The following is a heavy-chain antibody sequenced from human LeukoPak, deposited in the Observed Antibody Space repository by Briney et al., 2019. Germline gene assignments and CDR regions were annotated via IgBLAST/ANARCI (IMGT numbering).Heavy chain of an antibody. CDR2: ISYDGSNK. J-gene: IGHJ4*02. CDR3: VRGWDILTGYYGRHFDY. CDR1: GFTFSSYA. D-gene: IGHD3-9*01. V-gene: IGHV3-30*04. Sequence: GGSLRLSCAASGFTFSSYAMHWVRQAPGKGLEWVAVISYDGSNKYYADSVKGRFTISRDNSKNTLYLQMNSLRAEDTAVYYCVRGWDILTGYYGRHFDYWGQGTLVTVSS.